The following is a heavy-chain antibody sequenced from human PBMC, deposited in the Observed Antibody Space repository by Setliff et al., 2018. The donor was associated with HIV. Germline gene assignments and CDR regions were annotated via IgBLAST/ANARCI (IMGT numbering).Heavy chain of an antibody. J-gene: IGHJ6*03. Sequence: ETLSLTCTVSGGSISSYYWSWIRQSPGKGLEWIGNIYYSGNTNYNPSFKSRVTISVDTSKNQFSLKLNSVTAADTAVYYCARSPPTTFWSGYTYYYYMDVWGKGTTVTVSS. CDR2: IYYSGNT. CDR1: GGSISSYY. D-gene: IGHD3-3*01. V-gene: IGHV4-59*01. CDR3: ARSPPTTFWSGYTYYYYMDV.